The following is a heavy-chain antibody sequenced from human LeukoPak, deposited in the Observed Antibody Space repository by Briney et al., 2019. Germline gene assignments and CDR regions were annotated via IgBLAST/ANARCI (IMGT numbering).Heavy chain of an antibody. CDR2: IRYDGSNK. CDR1: GFTFSSYA. Sequence: GGSLRLSCAASGFTFSSYAMSWVRQAPGKGLEWVAFIRYDGSNKYYADSVKGRFTISRDNSKNTLYLQMNSLRAEDTAVYYCATFGQALDYWGQGTLVTVSS. D-gene: IGHD3-16*01. CDR3: ATFGQALDY. V-gene: IGHV3-30*02. J-gene: IGHJ4*02.